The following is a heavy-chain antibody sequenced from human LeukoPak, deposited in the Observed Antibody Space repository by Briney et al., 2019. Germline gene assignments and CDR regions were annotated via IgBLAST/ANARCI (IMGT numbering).Heavy chain of an antibody. V-gene: IGHV3-20*04. CDR3: ARDTRGNEGYFDY. D-gene: IGHD4-23*01. CDR1: GFTFDDYG. J-gene: IGHJ4*02. Sequence: GGSLRLSCAASGFTFDDYGMSWVRQAPGKGLEWVSGINWNGGSTGYANSVKGRFTISRDNAKNSLYLRMNSLRAEDTALYYCARDTRGNEGYFDYWGQGTLVTVSS. CDR2: INWNGGST.